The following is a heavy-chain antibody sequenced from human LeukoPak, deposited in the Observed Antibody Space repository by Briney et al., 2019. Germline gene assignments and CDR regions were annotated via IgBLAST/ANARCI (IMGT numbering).Heavy chain of an antibody. CDR3: ARLRGYCSSTSCYKYFQH. V-gene: IGHV4-34*01. CDR2: INHSGST. D-gene: IGHD2-2*02. CDR1: GGSFSGYY. J-gene: IGHJ1*01. Sequence: SETLSLTCAVYGGSFSGYYWSWIRNPPGKGLDWIGEINHSGSTNYNPSLKSRVTISVDTSKNQFSLKLSSVTAADTAVYYCARLRGYCSSTSCYKYFQHWGQGTLVTVSS.